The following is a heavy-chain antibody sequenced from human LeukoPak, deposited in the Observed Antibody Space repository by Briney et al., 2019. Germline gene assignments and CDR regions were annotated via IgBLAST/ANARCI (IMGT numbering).Heavy chain of an antibody. Sequence: PGGSLRLSCATSGFTFDEHAMHWVRQVPGRGLEWVSLISGDGANEYYADSVKGRFTISRDNSRNSLFLQMNSLRTEDTALYFCAKRSGAPNNFDYWGQGGLVTVSS. CDR3: AKRSGAPNNFDY. D-gene: IGHD1-1*01. CDR1: GFTFDEHA. V-gene: IGHV3-43*02. CDR2: ISGDGANE. J-gene: IGHJ4*02.